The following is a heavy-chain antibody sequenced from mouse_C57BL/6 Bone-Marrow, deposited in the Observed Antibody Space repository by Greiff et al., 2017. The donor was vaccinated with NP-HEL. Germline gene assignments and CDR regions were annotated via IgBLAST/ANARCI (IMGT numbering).Heavy chain of an antibody. CDR1: GYTFTSYG. D-gene: IGHD2-4*01. CDR3: ARKGIYYDYAY. V-gene: IGHV1-81*01. CDR2: IYPRSGNT. Sequence: VQLQQSGAELARPGASVKLSCKAFGYTFTSYGISWVKQRTGQGLEWIGEIYPRSGNTYYNEKFKGKATLTADKSSSTAYMELRSLTSEDSAVYFCARKGIYYDYAYWGQGTLVTVSA. J-gene: IGHJ3*01.